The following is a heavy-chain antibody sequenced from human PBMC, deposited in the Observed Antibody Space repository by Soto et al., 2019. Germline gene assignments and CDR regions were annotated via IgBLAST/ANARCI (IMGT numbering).Heavy chain of an antibody. Sequence: PGGSLRLSCAASGFTFSSYSLDWVRQAPGKGLEWVSSISTSGTYIYYADSLKGRFTISRDNAKSSLYLQMNSLRAEDTAVYYCARVRARYFDYCGQGTLVTVSS. CDR2: ISTSGTYI. CDR1: GFTFSSYS. J-gene: IGHJ4*02. CDR3: ARVRARYFDY. V-gene: IGHV3-21*01.